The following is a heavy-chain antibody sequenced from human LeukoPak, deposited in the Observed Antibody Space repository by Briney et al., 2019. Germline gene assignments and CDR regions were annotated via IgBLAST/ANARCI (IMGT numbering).Heavy chain of an antibody. CDR2: ISAYNGNT. CDR1: GYTFTSYG. CDR3: ARDDHSWAQYYFDY. Sequence: ASVEVSCKASGYTFTSYGISWVRQAPGQGLEWMGWISAYNGNTNYAQKLQGRVTVTTDTSTSTAYMELRSLRSDDTAVYYRARDDHSWAQYYFDYWGQGTLVTVSS. V-gene: IGHV1-18*04. J-gene: IGHJ4*02. D-gene: IGHD1-14*01.